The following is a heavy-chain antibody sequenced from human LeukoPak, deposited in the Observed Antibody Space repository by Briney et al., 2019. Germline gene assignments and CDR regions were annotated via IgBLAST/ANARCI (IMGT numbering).Heavy chain of an antibody. J-gene: IGHJ6*03. Sequence: SETLSLTCAVSGYSISSGYYWGWIRQPPGKGLEWIGRIYHSGSTYYNPSLKSRVTISVDTSKNQFSLKLSSVTAADTAVYYCARVRSYYGSGSYWDYYYMDVWGKGTTVTVSS. CDR2: IYHSGST. V-gene: IGHV4-38-2*01. CDR3: ARVRSYYGSGSYWDYYYMDV. D-gene: IGHD3-10*01. CDR1: GYSISSGYY.